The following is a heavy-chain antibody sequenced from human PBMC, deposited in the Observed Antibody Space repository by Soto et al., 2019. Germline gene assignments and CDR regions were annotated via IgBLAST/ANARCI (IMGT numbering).Heavy chain of an antibody. Sequence: SCKASGYSFATSGISWVRQAPGQGLEWMGWISAYNGNTNYEQKLQDRVTMTTDTSTSTAYLELRSLRSDDTAVYYCARAGHYYDSSGYATWGQGTLVTSPQ. CDR2: ISAYNGNT. V-gene: IGHV1-18*01. D-gene: IGHD3-22*01. J-gene: IGHJ5*02. CDR1: GYSFATSG. CDR3: ARAGHYYDSSGYAT.